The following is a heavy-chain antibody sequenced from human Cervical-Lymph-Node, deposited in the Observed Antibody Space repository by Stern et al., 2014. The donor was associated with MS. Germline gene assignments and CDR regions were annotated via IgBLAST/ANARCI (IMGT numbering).Heavy chain of an antibody. CDR2: IKPHSGGT. CDR3: AREGSLNLDY. Sequence: VKLVEYGAEVQKPGASVKVSCTASGYTFTGYYVHWVRQAHGQGLEWMGRIKPHSGGTDYAQTFQGRVTMDRATYIWTDYMGLSRLRSAHTSVSYFAREGSLNLDYWCQGTLVTVSS. V-gene: IGHV1-2*06. CDR1: GYTFTGYY. J-gene: IGHJ4*02. D-gene: IGHD3-10*01.